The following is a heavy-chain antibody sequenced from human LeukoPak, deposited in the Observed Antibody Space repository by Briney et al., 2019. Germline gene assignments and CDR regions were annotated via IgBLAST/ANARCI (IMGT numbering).Heavy chain of an antibody. J-gene: IGHJ4*02. CDR3: ARVRGSGWYFDY. Sequence: SETLSLTCTVSGGSISSGDYYWSWIRQPPGKGLEWIGYIYYSGSTYYNPSLKSRVTISVDTSKNQFSLKLSSVTAADTAVYYCARVRGSGWYFDYWGQGTLVTVSS. V-gene: IGHV4-30-4*01. CDR1: GGSISSGDYY. D-gene: IGHD6-19*01. CDR2: IYYSGST.